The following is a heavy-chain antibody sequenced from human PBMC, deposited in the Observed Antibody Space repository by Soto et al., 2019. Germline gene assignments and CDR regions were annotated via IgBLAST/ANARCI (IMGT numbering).Heavy chain of an antibody. D-gene: IGHD2-8*01. CDR2: IYYSGST. V-gene: IGHV4-30-4*01. CDR1: GGSISNGDYY. Sequence: SETLSLTCTVSGGSISNGDYYWSWIRQPPGKGLEWIGYIYYSGSTYYNPSLKSRVTISVDTSKNQFSLKLSSVTAADTAVYYCARDSRYCTNGVCYKFLDYWGQGTLVTVSS. CDR3: ARDSRYCTNGVCYKFLDY. J-gene: IGHJ4*02.